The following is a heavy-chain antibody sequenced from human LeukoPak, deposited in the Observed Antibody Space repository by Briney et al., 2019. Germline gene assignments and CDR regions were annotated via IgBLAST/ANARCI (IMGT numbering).Heavy chain of an antibody. D-gene: IGHD3-22*01. V-gene: IGHV3-9*01. CDR1: GFKFDDYA. J-gene: IGHJ4*02. Sequence: GGSLRLSCAASGFKFDDYAMHWVRQAPGKGLQWLSIISYNSAFIDYADSVKGRFTISRYNARNSLYLQLNSLRAEDTAFYFCAKVRGTFTSGFYFDHWGQGTLVTVSA. CDR3: AKVRGTFTSGFYFDH. CDR2: ISYNSAFI.